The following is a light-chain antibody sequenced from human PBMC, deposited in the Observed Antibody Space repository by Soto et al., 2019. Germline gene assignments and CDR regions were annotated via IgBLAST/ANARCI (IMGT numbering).Light chain of an antibody. CDR1: QSVGSSY. CDR2: GAS. Sequence: EVVLTQSPGTLSLSPGERATLSCRASQSVGSSYLAWYQQKPGQAPRLLIYGASSRATGIPDRFSGSGSGTDFTLTISRLEPEDFAVYYCQRYGGFGQGTKVDIK. CDR3: QRYGG. J-gene: IGKJ1*01. V-gene: IGKV3-20*01.